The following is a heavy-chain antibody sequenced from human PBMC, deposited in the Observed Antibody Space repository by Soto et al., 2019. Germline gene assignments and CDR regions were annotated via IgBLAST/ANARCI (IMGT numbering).Heavy chain of an antibody. Sequence: QLQLQESGSGLVKPSQTLSLTCAVSGGSISSGGYSWSWIRQPPGKGLEWIGYIYHSGSTYYNPSLKSRVTISVDRSKNQCSLKLSSVTAADTAVYYCARLTPLMDSASVWFDPWGQGTLVTVSS. CDR1: GGSISSGGYS. J-gene: IGHJ5*02. CDR2: IYHSGST. V-gene: IGHV4-30-2*01. CDR3: ARLTPLMDSASVWFDP. D-gene: IGHD2-8*01.